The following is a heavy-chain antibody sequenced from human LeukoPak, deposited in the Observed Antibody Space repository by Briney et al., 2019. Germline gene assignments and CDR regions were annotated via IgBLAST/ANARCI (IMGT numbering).Heavy chain of an antibody. Sequence: GGSLRLSCAASGFTFSRYDMHWVRQATGKGLEWISSIGTGGNTYYIGSVKGRFTISRENAKSSVYLQMNSLRGGDTYVYYCVRGGEIGFDSWGQGTLVTVSS. D-gene: IGHD3-16*01. J-gene: IGHJ5*01. CDR3: VRGGEIGFDS. V-gene: IGHV3-13*04. CDR1: GFTFSRYD. CDR2: IGTGGNT.